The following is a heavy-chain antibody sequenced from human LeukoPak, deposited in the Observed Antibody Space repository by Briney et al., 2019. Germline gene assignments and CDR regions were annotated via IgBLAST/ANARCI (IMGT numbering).Heavy chain of an antibody. CDR1: GGTFSSYA. Sequence: GASVKVSCKASGGTFSSYAISWVRQAPGQGLEWMGGIIPIFGTANYAQKFQGRVTITADESTSTAYMELSSLRSEDTAVYYCARVGYSYGEFDYWGQGTLVTVSS. J-gene: IGHJ4*02. V-gene: IGHV1-69*13. D-gene: IGHD5-18*01. CDR2: IIPIFGTA. CDR3: ARVGYSYGEFDY.